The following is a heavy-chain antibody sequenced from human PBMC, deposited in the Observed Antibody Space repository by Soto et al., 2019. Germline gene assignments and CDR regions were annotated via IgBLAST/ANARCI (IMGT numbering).Heavy chain of an antibody. Sequence: GASVKVSCKASGYTSTRYAISWVRQAPGQGLEWMGWISAYNGNTNYAQKFQGRVTMTTDTSTSTAYMDLRSLRSDDTAVYYCARDSRDGSGWYFDYWGRGTLVTVSS. D-gene: IGHD6-19*01. CDR2: ISAYNGNT. CDR3: ARDSRDGSGWYFDY. V-gene: IGHV1-18*04. J-gene: IGHJ4*02. CDR1: GYTSTRYA.